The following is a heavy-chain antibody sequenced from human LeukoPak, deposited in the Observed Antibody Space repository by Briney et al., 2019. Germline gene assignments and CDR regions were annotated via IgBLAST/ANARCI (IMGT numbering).Heavy chain of an antibody. CDR1: GASISSYY. D-gene: IGHD6-13*01. J-gene: IGHJ5*02. CDR3: ARGDLAAAGTWFDP. Sequence: PSETLSLTCTVSGASISSYYWSWIRQPPGKGLEWIGYIYYSGSTKYNPSLKSRVTISVDTSKNQFSLKLSSVTAADTAVYYCARGDLAAAGTWFDPWGQGTLVTVSS. CDR2: IYYSGST. V-gene: IGHV4-59*01.